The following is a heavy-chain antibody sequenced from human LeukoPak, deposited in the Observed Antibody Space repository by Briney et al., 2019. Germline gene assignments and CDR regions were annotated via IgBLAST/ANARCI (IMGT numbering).Heavy chain of an antibody. CDR3: ARGYYGSGSGP. J-gene: IGHJ5*02. CDR2: IYYSGST. V-gene: IGHV4-59*12. D-gene: IGHD3-10*01. Sequence: PSETLSLTCTVSGGSISSYYWSWIRQPPGKGLEWIGYIYYSGSTNYNPSLKSRVTISVDTSKNQFSLKLSSVTAADTAVYYCARGYYGSGSGPWGQGTLVTVSS. CDR1: GGSISSYY.